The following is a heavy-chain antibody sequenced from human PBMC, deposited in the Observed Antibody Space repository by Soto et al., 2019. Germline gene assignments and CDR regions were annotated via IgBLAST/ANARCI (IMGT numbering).Heavy chain of an antibody. CDR1: SGSISSSNW. J-gene: IGHJ5*02. V-gene: IGHV4-4*02. CDR3: ARDVRGFQNNWFDP. CDR2: IYHSGST. D-gene: IGHD3-10*01. Sequence: QVQLQESGPGLVKPSGTLSLTCAVSSGSISSSNWWSWVRQPPGKGLEWFGEIYHSGSTNYNPSLKSRVTISVDKSKNQFSLKLSSVTAADTAVYYCARDVRGFQNNWFDPWGQGTLVTVSS.